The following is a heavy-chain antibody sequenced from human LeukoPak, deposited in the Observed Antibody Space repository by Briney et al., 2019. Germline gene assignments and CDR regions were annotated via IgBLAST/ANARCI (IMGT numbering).Heavy chain of an antibody. CDR3: ARESCSSTSCYLGWFDP. V-gene: IGHV1-69*06. J-gene: IGHJ5*02. Sequence: ASVKVSCKASGGTFSSYAISWVRQAPGQGLEWMGRIIPIFGTANYAQKFQGRVTITADKSTSTAYMELSSLRSEDTAVYYCARESCSSTSCYLGWFDPWGQGTLVTVSS. CDR2: IIPIFGTA. D-gene: IGHD2-2*01. CDR1: GGTFSSYA.